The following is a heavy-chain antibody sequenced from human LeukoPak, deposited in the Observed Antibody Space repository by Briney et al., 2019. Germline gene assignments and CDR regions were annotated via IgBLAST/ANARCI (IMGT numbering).Heavy chain of an antibody. CDR2: IKQDGSEK. CDR3: ARSPYYHSPDY. CDR1: GFALNAYS. D-gene: IGHD3-3*01. J-gene: IGHJ4*02. V-gene: IGHV3-7*01. Sequence: QTGGSLRLSCAASGFALNAYSLTWVRQAPGKGLEWVANIKQDGSEKYYVDSVKGRFTISRDNAKNSLYLQMNSLRAEDTAVYYCARSPYYHSPDYWGQGTLVTVSS.